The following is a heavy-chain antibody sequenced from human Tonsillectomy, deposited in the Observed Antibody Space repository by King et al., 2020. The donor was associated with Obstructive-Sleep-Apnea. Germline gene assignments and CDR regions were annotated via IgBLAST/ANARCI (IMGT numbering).Heavy chain of an antibody. Sequence: QLQESGPGLVKPSETLSLTCSVSGGSISSSSYYWGWIRQPPGKGLEWIGTIYYSGNTYYNASLKSRVTISLDRSKNQFSLRLRSVTAADTAVYFCARGQAYPDYWGQGTLVTVSS. CDR1: GGSISSSSYY. D-gene: IGHD2-21*01. CDR3: ARGQAYPDY. CDR2: IYYSGNT. V-gene: IGHV4-39*07. J-gene: IGHJ4*02.